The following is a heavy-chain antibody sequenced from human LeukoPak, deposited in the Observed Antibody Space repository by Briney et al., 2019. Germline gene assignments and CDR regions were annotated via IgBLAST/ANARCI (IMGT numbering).Heavy chain of an antibody. CDR1: GYTFTSYF. CDR3: ARVPGSGDAFDI. Sequence: ASVKVSCKASGYTFTSYFMHWVRQAPGQGLEWMGVINPSGGATSYAQKFQGRVTMTRDTSTSTVYMELSSLRSEDTAVYYCARVPGSGDAFDIWGQGTMVTVSS. CDR2: INPSGGAT. V-gene: IGHV1-46*01. J-gene: IGHJ3*02. D-gene: IGHD7-27*01.